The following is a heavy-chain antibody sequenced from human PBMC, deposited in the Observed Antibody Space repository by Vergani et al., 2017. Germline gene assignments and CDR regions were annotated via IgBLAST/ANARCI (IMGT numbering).Heavy chain of an antibody. CDR2: ISGSGGST. D-gene: IGHD5-12*01. Sequence: EVQLLESGGGLVQPGGSLRLSCGASGFTFSSYAMTWVRQAPGKGLEWVSAISGSGGSTYYADSVKGRFTISRDNPKNTLYLQMNSLRAEDSAIYYCAKAAVTTISLFDYWGQGTLVTVSS. J-gene: IGHJ4*02. CDR3: AKAAVTTISLFDY. V-gene: IGHV3-23*01. CDR1: GFTFSSYA.